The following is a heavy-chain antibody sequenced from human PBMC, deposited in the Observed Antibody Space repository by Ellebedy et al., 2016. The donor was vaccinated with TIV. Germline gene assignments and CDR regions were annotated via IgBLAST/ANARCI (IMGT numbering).Heavy chain of an antibody. Sequence: GGSLRLSXAASGFTFRNYAMNWVRLAPGKGLEWVAVISDKSGSTYYKDSVKGRFTISRDDSKDTLYLQMDSLRAEDTGVYYCARDGSPDWDVAFDIWGQGTMVTVSS. V-gene: IGHV3-23*01. D-gene: IGHD3-9*01. CDR3: ARDGSPDWDVAFDI. J-gene: IGHJ3*02. CDR2: ISDKSGST. CDR1: GFTFRNYA.